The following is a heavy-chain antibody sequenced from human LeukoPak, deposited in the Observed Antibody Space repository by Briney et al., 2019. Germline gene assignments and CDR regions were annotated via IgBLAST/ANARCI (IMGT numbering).Heavy chain of an antibody. Sequence: SETLSLTCTVSGGSISSGGYYWSWIRRHPGKGLEWIGYIYYSGSTYYNPSLKSRVTISVDTSKNQFSLKLSSVTAADTAVYYCARGTYYYDSSGYPSDYWGQGTLVTVSS. J-gene: IGHJ4*02. CDR2: IYYSGST. CDR1: GGSISSGGYY. CDR3: ARGTYYYDSSGYPSDY. V-gene: IGHV4-31*03. D-gene: IGHD3-22*01.